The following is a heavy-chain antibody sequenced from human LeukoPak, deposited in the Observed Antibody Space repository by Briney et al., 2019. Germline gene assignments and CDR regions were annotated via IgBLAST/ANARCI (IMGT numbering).Heavy chain of an antibody. Sequence: SETLSLTCTVSGGSISSYYWSWIRQPPGKGLEWIGYIYYSGSTNYNPSLKSRVTISVGTSENQFSLKLSSVTAADTAVYYCARSQKRTTGTTFYGMDVWGKGTTVTVSS. CDR1: GGSISSYY. J-gene: IGHJ6*04. V-gene: IGHV4-59*01. CDR2: IYYSGST. D-gene: IGHD1-1*01. CDR3: ARSQKRTTGTTFYGMDV.